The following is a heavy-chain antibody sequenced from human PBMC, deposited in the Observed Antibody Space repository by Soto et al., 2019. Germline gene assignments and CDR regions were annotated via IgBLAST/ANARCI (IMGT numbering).Heavy chain of an antibody. CDR3: ARKPYSHYYGMDV. D-gene: IGHD2-21*01. V-gene: IGHV1-18*01. Sequence: GASVKVSCKASGYIFSDYGINWVRLAPGQGLEWMGWIIPYNDNTKYAENFQGRVTLTTDTSTNTVYMELRSLTPDDTGVYFCARKPYSHYYGMDVWGQGTSVTV. J-gene: IGHJ6*02. CDR1: GYIFSDYG. CDR2: IIPYNDNT.